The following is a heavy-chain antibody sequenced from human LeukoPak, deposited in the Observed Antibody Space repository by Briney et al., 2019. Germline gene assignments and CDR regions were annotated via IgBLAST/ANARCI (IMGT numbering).Heavy chain of an antibody. Sequence: ASVKVSCKASGYTFTSYGISWVRQAPGQGLEWMGWISAYNGNTNYAQKFQGRVTMTRNTSISTAYMELSSLRSEDTAVYYCARYYYYYGMDVWGQGTTVTVSS. CDR1: GYTFTSYG. V-gene: IGHV1-18*01. J-gene: IGHJ6*02. CDR3: ARYYYYYGMDV. CDR2: ISAYNGNT.